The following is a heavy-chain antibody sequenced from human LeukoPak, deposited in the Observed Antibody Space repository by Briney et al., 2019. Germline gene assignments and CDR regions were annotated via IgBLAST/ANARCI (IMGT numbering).Heavy chain of an antibody. CDR3: TSSRDGYNFCFDY. J-gene: IGHJ4*02. V-gene: IGHV3-49*04. CDR1: GFTFGDYA. CDR2: IRSKAYGGTT. Sequence: GGSLRLSCTASGFTFGDYAMSWVRQAPGKGLEWVGFIRSKAYGGTTEYAASVKGRFTISRDDSKSIAYLQMNSLKTEDTAVYYCTSSRDGYNFCFDYWGQGTLVTVSS. D-gene: IGHD5-24*01.